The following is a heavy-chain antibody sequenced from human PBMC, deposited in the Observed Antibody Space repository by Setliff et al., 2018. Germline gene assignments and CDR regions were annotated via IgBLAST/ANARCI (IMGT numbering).Heavy chain of an antibody. CDR1: GGSISSSNW. V-gene: IGHV4-4*02. D-gene: IGHD3-22*01. Sequence: PSETLSLTCAVSGGSISSSNWWSWVRQPPGKGLEWIGEIYHSGSTNYNPSLKSRVTISVYKSKNQFSLKLSSVTAADTAVYYCARDSPDTLYDSSGYYYYWGQGTLVTVSS. CDR2: IYHSGST. J-gene: IGHJ4*02. CDR3: ARDSPDTLYDSSGYYYY.